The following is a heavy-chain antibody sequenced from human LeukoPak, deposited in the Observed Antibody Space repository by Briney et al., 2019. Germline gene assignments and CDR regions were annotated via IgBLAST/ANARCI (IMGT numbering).Heavy chain of an antibody. Sequence: GGSLGLSCALSGFTSSSYWMHWVRQVPGKGLVWVSRINDDGTYTVYADSVKGRFTISRDNAKNTLYLQMNSLRGEDTAVYYCGREIQAPGKTLEYWGQGTLVTVSS. J-gene: IGHJ4*02. V-gene: IGHV3-74*01. CDR3: GREIQAPGKTLEY. CDR2: INDDGTYT. CDR1: GFTSSSYW.